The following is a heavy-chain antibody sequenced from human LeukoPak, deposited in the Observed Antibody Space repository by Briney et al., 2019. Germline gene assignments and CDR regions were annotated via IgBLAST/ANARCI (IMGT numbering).Heavy chain of an antibody. CDR3: NRDQTPYY. J-gene: IGHJ4*02. CDR2: ISGRGASK. D-gene: IGHD5-24*01. CDR1: GFTFSSYA. V-gene: IGHV3-23*01. Sequence: GGSLRLSCAASGFTFSSYAMSWVRQAPGKGLEWVSGISGRGASKYYADSVKGRFTISRDNSKNTLYLQMNSLKTEDTAVYYCNRDQTPYYWGQGTLVTVSS.